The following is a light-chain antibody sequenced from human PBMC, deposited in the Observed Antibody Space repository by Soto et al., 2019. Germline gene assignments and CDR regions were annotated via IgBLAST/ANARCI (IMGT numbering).Light chain of an antibody. CDR1: QSVSNN. J-gene: IGKJ5*01. CDR2: GAS. V-gene: IGKV3-15*01. Sequence: EIVLTQSPGTLSLSPGERATLSCRASQSVSNNYLAWYQQKPGQAPRLLIYGASTRATGIPARFSGSGSGTEFTLTISSLQSKDFAVYYCQQYNNWPTFGQGTRLEIK. CDR3: QQYNNWPT.